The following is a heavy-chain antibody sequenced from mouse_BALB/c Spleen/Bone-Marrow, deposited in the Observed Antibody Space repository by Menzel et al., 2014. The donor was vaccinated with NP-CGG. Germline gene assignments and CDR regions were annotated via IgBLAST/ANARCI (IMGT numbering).Heavy chain of an antibody. V-gene: IGHV1-7*01. CDR2: INPSTGYT. Sequence: VQLQQSGAELAKPGASVKMSCKASGYTFTGYRIHWIKQRPGQGLEWVGYINPSTGYTGYNQKFKDKATLTADQSSSTAYMQLTSLTSDVSAVYYCARFYDGYSRPLDYWGQGTNLTVYS. J-gene: IGHJ2*01. D-gene: IGHD2-3*01. CDR3: ARFYDGYSRPLDY. CDR1: GYTFTGYR.